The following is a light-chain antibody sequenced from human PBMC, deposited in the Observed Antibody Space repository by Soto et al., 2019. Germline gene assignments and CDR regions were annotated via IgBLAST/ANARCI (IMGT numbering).Light chain of an antibody. CDR3: LPAYNYPFT. J-gene: IGKJ3*01. CDR2: AAS. CDR1: QDIRND. V-gene: IGKV1-6*01. Sequence: AIQMTQSPSSLSASVGDRVTITCRASQDIRNDLGWYQQKPGQAPNLLIFAASTLPTGVPSRFSGRGSGTDSTLTISSLQHEDFATYYCLPAYNYPFTFGPGTKVDIK.